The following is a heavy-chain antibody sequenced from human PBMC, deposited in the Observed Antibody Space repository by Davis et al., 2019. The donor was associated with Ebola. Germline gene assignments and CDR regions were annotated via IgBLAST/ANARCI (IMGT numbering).Heavy chain of an antibody. CDR3: AAVGYGDYVRFVDY. D-gene: IGHD4-17*01. CDR1: GYTLTELS. V-gene: IGHV1-24*01. Sequence: ASVKVSCKVSGYTLTELSMHWVRQAPGKGLEWMGGFDPEDGETIYAQKFQGRVTMTEDTSTDTAYMELSSLRSEDTAVYYCAAVGYGDYVRFVDYWGQGTLVTVSS. CDR2: FDPEDGET. J-gene: IGHJ4*02.